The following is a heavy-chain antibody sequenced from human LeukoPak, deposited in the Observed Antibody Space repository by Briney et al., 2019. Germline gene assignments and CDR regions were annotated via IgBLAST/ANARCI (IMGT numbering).Heavy chain of an antibody. Sequence: SETLSLTCSVSGGSITSYQWNWIRQPPGKGLEWIGNISYSGNINYNPFLKSRVTISVDTSKNQFSLRLSSVTAADTAVYYCARDGYYDILTGYTPIYWGQGTLVTVSS. CDR3: ARDGYYDILTGYTPIY. CDR2: ISYSGNI. CDR1: GGSITSYQ. D-gene: IGHD3-9*01. V-gene: IGHV4-59*01. J-gene: IGHJ4*02.